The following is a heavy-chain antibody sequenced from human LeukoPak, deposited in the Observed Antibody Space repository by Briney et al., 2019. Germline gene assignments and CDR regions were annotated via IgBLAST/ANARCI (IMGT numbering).Heavy chain of an antibody. CDR2: IYTSGST. D-gene: IGHD3-10*01. J-gene: IGHJ4*02. Sequence: PSETLSLTCTVSGGSISSGSYYWSWIRQPAGKGLEWIGRIYTSGSTNYNPSLKSRVTISVDTSKNQFSLKLSSVTAADTAVYYCARSSQDGVNFDYWGQGTLVTVSS. CDR3: ARSSQDGVNFDY. V-gene: IGHV4-61*02. CDR1: GGSISSGSYY.